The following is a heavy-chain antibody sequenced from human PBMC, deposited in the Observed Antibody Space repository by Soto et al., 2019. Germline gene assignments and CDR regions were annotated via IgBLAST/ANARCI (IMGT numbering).Heavy chain of an antibody. CDR3: ARVIVGATSGHWFDP. D-gene: IGHD1-26*01. V-gene: IGHV1-18*01. CDR2: ISAYNGNT. J-gene: IGHJ5*02. Sequence: QVQLVQSGAEVKKPGASVKVSCKASGYTYTSYGLSWVRQAPGQGLEWMGWISAYNGNTNYAQKYQGRVTMTTDTSTSTAYMELRSLRSDDTAVYYCARVIVGATSGHWFDPWGQGTLVTVSS. CDR1: GYTYTSYG.